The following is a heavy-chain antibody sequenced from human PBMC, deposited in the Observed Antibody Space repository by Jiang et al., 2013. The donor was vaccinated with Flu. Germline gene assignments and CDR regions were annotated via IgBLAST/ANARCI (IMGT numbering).Heavy chain of an antibody. V-gene: IGHV2-70*11. D-gene: IGHD2-2*01. J-gene: IGHJ3*02. CDR3: ARIPVVPAAGAFDI. CDR1: GFSLSTSGMC. Sequence: FSGFSLSTSGMCVSWIRQPPGKALEWLARIDWDDDKYYSTSLKTRLTISKDTSKNQVVLTMTNMDPVDTATYYCARIPVVPAAGAFDIWGQGTMVTVSS. CDR2: IDWDDDK.